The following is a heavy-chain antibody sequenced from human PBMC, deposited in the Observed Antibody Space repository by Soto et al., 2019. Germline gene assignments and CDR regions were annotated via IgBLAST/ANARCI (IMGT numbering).Heavy chain of an antibody. J-gene: IGHJ3*02. CDR3: ARAWDHNYDSGGPLKAFDM. V-gene: IGHV3-30*09. D-gene: IGHD3-22*01. CDR2: ISFDGTNK. CDR1: AFTFSSYA. Sequence: QVQLVESGGGVVQPGRSLRLSCAASAFTFSSYAMHWVRQAPGKGLEWVAVISFDGTNKYYADSVKGRFAISRDNSRNTLYLQMNSLRAEDTAVYYCARAWDHNYDSGGPLKAFDMWGQGTMVTVSS.